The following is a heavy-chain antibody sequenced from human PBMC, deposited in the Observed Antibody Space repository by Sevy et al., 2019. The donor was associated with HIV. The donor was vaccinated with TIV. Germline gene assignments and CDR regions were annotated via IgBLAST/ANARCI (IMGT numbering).Heavy chain of an antibody. CDR2: IRYDGSNE. D-gene: IGHD1-26*01. V-gene: IGHV3-30*02. Sequence: GGSLRLSCAASGFTFSNHGMHWVRQVPGKGLEWVAFIRYDGSNEYYADSVKGRFTISRDNSKNTLYLQMNSLRGEDTAVYYCARDMGAVTYYYYGMDVWGQGTTVTVSS. CDR3: ARDMGAVTYYYYGMDV. J-gene: IGHJ6*02. CDR1: GFTFSNHG.